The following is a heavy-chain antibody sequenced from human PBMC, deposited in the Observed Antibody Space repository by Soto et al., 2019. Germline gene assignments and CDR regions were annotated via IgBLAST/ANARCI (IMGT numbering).Heavy chain of an antibody. CDR2: ISYDGSNK. CDR1: GFTFSSYG. Sequence: QVQLVESGGGVVQPGRSLRLSCAASGFTFSSYGMHWVRQAPGKGLEWVAVISYDGSNKYYADSVKGRFTISRDNSKYTLYLQMNSRRAKDTAVYYCLTHCSSTSCYSLGYGMDVWGQGTTVTVSS. D-gene: IGHD2-2*02. V-gene: IGHV3-30*03. J-gene: IGHJ6*01. CDR3: LTHCSSTSCYSLGYGMDV.